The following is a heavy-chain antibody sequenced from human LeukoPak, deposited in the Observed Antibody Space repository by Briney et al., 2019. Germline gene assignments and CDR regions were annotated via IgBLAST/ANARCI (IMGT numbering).Heavy chain of an antibody. CDR1: GFTFSSYA. CDR3: ARHDLLSIPQIAVAGDFDY. CDR2: ISYDGSNK. Sequence: QSGGSLRLSCAASGFTFSSYAMHWVRQAPGKGLEWVAVISYDGSNKYYADSVKGRFTISRDNSKNTLYLQMNSLRAEDTAVYYCARHDLLSIPQIAVAGDFDYWGQGTLVTVSS. V-gene: IGHV3-30*04. J-gene: IGHJ4*02. D-gene: IGHD6-19*01.